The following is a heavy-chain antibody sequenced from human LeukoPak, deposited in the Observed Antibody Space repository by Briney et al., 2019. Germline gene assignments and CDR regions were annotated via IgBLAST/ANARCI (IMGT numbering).Heavy chain of an antibody. Sequence: GASVKVSCKSFGFTFTNYLLHCVRRAPGQGLEWVGRIAPSVDTTNYAQKFRGRVTMTRDTSTSTVYMELSRLISDDTAVYYCARDHFDFWSGYSATYFDYWGQGTLVTVSS. J-gene: IGHJ4*02. CDR1: GFTFTNYL. D-gene: IGHD3-3*01. CDR2: IAPSVDTT. V-gene: IGHV1-46*01. CDR3: ARDHFDFWSGYSATYFDY.